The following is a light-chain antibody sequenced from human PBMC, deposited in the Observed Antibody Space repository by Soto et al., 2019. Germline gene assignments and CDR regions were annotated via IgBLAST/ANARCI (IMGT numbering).Light chain of an antibody. CDR2: GAS. CDR3: HQYVTASWA. J-gene: IGKJ1*01. CDR1: QSVSSSY. Sequence: IVVTQSRFTXSFQRSESATLTYRASQSVSSSYLAWYQQKPGKXXTXPXYGASNRANGLKARFSGSGSGQDFNLTTRRREPEDFDVFYCHQYVTASWACGQGTK. V-gene: IGKV3-20*01.